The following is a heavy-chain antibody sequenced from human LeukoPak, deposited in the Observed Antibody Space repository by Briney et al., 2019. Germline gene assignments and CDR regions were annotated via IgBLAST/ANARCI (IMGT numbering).Heavy chain of an antibody. J-gene: IGHJ5*02. Sequence: SETLSLTCTVSGGSISSNNYYWGWIRQPPGEKLEWMGSFYYGGSTYDNPSLKSRVTISLDTSQKQFSLKLSSVTAADTAVYYCARADIVVVPAGNWFDPWGQGTLVTVSS. CDR2: FYYGGST. CDR1: GGSISSNNYY. D-gene: IGHD2-2*01. V-gene: IGHV4-39*07. CDR3: ARADIVVVPAGNWFDP.